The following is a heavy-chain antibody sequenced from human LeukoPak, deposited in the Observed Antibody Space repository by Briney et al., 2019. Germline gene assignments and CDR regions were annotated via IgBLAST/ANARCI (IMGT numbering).Heavy chain of an antibody. Sequence: SETLSLTCTVSGGSISSYYWSWIRQPAGKGLEWIGRIYTSGSTNYNPSLKSRVTMSVDTSKNQFSLKLSSVTAADTAVYYCARREAYDYVWGSYRARGSSFDYWGQGTLVTVSS. D-gene: IGHD3-16*02. CDR2: IYTSGST. V-gene: IGHV4-4*07. CDR1: GGSISSYY. J-gene: IGHJ4*02. CDR3: ARREAYDYVWGSYRARGSSFDY.